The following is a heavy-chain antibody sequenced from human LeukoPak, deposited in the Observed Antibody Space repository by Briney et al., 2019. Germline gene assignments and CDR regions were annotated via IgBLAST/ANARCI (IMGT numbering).Heavy chain of an antibody. CDR2: IIPIFGTA. Sequence: GSSVKVSCEASGGTFSSYAISWVRQAPGQGLEWMGRIIPIFGTANYAQKFQGRVTITTDESTSTAYMELSNLRSEDTAVYYCARALVLGLRLGELSLYPDYWGQGTLVTVSS. CDR3: ARALVLGLRLGELSLYPDY. CDR1: GGTFSSYA. V-gene: IGHV1-69*05. D-gene: IGHD3-16*02. J-gene: IGHJ4*02.